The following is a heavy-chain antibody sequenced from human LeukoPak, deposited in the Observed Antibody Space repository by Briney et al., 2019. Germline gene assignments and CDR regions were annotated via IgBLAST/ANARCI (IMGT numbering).Heavy chain of an antibody. V-gene: IGHV3-30*01. D-gene: IGHD6-13*01. Sequence: GGSLRLSCAASGFTFSSYAMRWVRQAPGKGLERVAVISYDGSNKYYADSVKGRFTIARDNSKNTLYLQMTRLRAEEPAVYYCARDSKAPLGYWGQGTLVTVSS. CDR1: GFTFSSYA. CDR3: ARDSKAPLGY. J-gene: IGHJ4*02. CDR2: ISYDGSNK.